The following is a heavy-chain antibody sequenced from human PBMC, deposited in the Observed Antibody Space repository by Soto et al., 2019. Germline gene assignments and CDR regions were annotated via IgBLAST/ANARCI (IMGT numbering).Heavy chain of an antibody. J-gene: IGHJ4*02. D-gene: IGHD4-17*01. CDR2: IYYSGST. CDR1: GGSSSSGGYY. Sequence: PSETLSLTCTFSGGSSSSGGYYLSWIRQHPGKGLEWIGYIYYSGSTYYNPSLKSRVTISVDTSKNQFSLKLSSVTAADTAVYYCARDHLYGDSSFDYWGQGTLVTVSS. V-gene: IGHV4-31*03. CDR3: ARDHLYGDSSFDY.